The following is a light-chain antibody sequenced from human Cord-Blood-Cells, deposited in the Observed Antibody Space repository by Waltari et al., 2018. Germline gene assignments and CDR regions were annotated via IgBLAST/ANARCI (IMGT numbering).Light chain of an antibody. Sequence: QSALTQPASVSGSPGQSITISCTGTSSDVGGYNYVSWYQQHPGKAPKLMIYDDSNRPSGASNRFSGSKSGNTASLTISGLQAEDEADYYCSSYTSSSTLVFGGGTKLTVL. V-gene: IGLV2-14*03. CDR1: SSDVGGYNY. CDR2: DDS. J-gene: IGLJ3*02. CDR3: SSYTSSSTLV.